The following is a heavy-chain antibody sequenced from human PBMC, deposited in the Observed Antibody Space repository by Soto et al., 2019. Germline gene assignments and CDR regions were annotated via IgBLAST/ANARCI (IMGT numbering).Heavy chain of an antibody. CDR1: GFTFSSYS. CDR3: SSYYGPAPFDY. CDR2: ISRSSSYI. J-gene: IGHJ4*02. V-gene: IGHV3-21*01. D-gene: IGHD1-26*01. Sequence: GGSLRLSCAASGFTFSSYSMNWVRQAPGKGLEWVSSISRSSSYIYYADSVKGRFTISRDNAKNSLYLQMNSLRAEDTAVYYCSSYYGPAPFDYCRQGTLDPVSA.